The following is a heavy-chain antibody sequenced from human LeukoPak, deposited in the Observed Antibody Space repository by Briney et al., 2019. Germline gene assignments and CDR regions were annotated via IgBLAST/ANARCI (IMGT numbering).Heavy chain of an antibody. Sequence: GGSLRLSCAASGFTFNTNAMSWVRQAPGKGLEWVSAISGRTGGTYYADSAKGRFTISRDNSKNTLDLQMNSLRADDTAVYYCARDWPSEWQQLPDYDAVDIWGQGTMVTVSS. D-gene: IGHD6-13*01. CDR2: ISGRTGGT. CDR1: GFTFNTNA. V-gene: IGHV3-23*01. CDR3: ARDWPSEWQQLPDYDAVDI. J-gene: IGHJ3*02.